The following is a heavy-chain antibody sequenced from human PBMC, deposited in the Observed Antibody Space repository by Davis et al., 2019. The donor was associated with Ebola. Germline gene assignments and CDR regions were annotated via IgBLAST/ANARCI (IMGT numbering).Heavy chain of an antibody. V-gene: IGHV1-46*01. CDR1: GYTFTSYY. Sequence: ASVKVSCTASGYTFTSYYMPWVRHAPGQGLEWMGIINPSGGSTSYAQKFQGRVTMTRDTSTSTVYIELSSLRSEDTAVYYCARDPGSRSSGYYYGMDVWGQGTTVTVSS. D-gene: IGHD6-6*01. CDR2: INPSGGST. J-gene: IGHJ6*02. CDR3: ARDPGSRSSGYYYGMDV.